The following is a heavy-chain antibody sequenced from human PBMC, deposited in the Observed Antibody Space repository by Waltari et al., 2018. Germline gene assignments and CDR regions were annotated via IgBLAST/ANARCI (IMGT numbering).Heavy chain of an antibody. V-gene: IGHV4-4*07. Sequence: QVQLQESGPGLVKPSETLSLTCTVSGGSISSYYWSWIRQPAGKGLEWIGRIYTSGSTNYNPSLKSRVTMSVDTSKNQFSLKLSSVTAADTAVYYCARNLYCSGGSCYSGGLAVSWFDPWGQGTLVTVSS. D-gene: IGHD2-15*01. CDR3: ARNLYCSGGSCYSGGLAVSWFDP. CDR2: IYTSGST. J-gene: IGHJ5*02. CDR1: GGSISSYY.